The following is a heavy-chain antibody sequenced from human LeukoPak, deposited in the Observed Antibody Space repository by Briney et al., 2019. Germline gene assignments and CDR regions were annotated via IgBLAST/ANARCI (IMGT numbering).Heavy chain of an antibody. D-gene: IGHD3-22*01. CDR2: ISSDGDNK. Sequence: GGSLRLSCAASGFTFSIYGIHWVRQAPGKGLEWVAIISSDGDNKYYADSVKGRFTISRDNSKNTLYLQMNSLRAEDTAVYYCAKEQYYYDGSGYYYNDYWGQGTLVTVSS. J-gene: IGHJ4*02. V-gene: IGHV3-30*18. CDR3: AKEQYYYDGSGYYYNDY. CDR1: GFTFSIYG.